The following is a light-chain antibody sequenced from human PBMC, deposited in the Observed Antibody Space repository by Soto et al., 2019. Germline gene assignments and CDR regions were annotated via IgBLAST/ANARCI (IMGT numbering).Light chain of an antibody. CDR1: RGHINYA. V-gene: IGLV4-69*01. J-gene: IGLJ2*01. CDR3: HTWGTGIHPVV. CDR2: LNSDGSH. Sequence: QPVLTQSPSASASLGASVKLTCTLSRGHINYAIAWHQQQPEQGPRYLMKLNSDGSHSKGDGIPDRFSGSSSGAERYLTISSLQSEDEADYYCHTWGTGIHPVVFAGGTKVTVL.